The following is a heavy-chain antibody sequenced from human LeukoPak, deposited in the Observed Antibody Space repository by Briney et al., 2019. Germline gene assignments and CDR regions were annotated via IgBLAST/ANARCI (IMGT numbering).Heavy chain of an antibody. CDR2: INHSGST. CDR3: ARSPSGPTYFDY. D-gene: IGHD3-10*01. Sequence: SETLSLTCAVYGGSFSGYYWSWIRQPPGKGLEWIGEINHSGSTNYNPSLKSRVTISVDTSKNQFSLKLSSVTAADTAVYYCARSPSGPTYFDYWDQGTLVTVSS. J-gene: IGHJ4*02. V-gene: IGHV4-34*01. CDR1: GGSFSGYY.